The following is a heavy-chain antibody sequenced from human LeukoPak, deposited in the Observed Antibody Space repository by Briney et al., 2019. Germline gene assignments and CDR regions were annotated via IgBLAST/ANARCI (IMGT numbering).Heavy chain of an antibody. Sequence: GASVRVSCKASGYTFTSYGISWVRQAPGQGLEWMGWISAYNGNTNYAQKFQGRATITADKSTSTAYMELSSLRSEDTAVYYCARGPYYDILTGYSNLPPYYFDYWGQGTLVTVSS. J-gene: IGHJ4*02. CDR1: GYTFTSYG. CDR2: ISAYNGNT. CDR3: ARGPYYDILTGYSNLPPYYFDY. V-gene: IGHV1-18*01. D-gene: IGHD3-9*01.